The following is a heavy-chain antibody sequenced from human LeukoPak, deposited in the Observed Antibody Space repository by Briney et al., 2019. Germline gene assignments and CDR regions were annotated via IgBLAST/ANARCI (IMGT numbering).Heavy chain of an antibody. CDR2: IYPGDSDT. V-gene: IGHV5-51*01. D-gene: IGHD5-18*01. Sequence: GESLKISCKGSGYSFTSYWIGWVRQMPGKGLKWMGIIYPGDSDTRYSPSFQGQVTISADKSISTAYLQWSNLKASDTAMYYCARHKVDTAMGRPPPPCYYMDVWGKGTTVTVSS. J-gene: IGHJ6*03. CDR3: ARHKVDTAMGRPPPPCYYMDV. CDR1: GYSFTSYW.